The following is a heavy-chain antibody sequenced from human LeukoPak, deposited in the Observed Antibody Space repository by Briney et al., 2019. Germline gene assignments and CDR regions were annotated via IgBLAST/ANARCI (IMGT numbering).Heavy chain of an antibody. Sequence: GGSLRLSCVASGFTFSSYGMHWVRQAPGKGLEWVAVISYDGSNKFYADSVKGRFTISRDSSKNTLYLQMNSLRAEDTAVYYCAKDGRSLLRYFDWLCSFDNWGQGTLVTVSS. V-gene: IGHV3-30*18. CDR2: ISYDGSNK. D-gene: IGHD3-9*01. CDR3: AKDGRSLLRYFDWLCSFDN. CDR1: GFTFSSYG. J-gene: IGHJ4*02.